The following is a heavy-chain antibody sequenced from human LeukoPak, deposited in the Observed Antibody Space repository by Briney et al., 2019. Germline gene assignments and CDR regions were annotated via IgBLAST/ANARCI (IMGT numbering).Heavy chain of an antibody. CDR2: MNPNSGNT. J-gene: IGHJ6*03. CDR1: GYTFTSYD. Sequence: ASVKVSCKASGYTFTSYDINWVRQATGQGLEWMGWMNPNSGNTGYAQKFQGRVTMTRNTSISTAYMELNSLRSEDTAVYYCARDNCTNGVCYTLQGNYYYYYMDVWGKGTTVTVSS. CDR3: ARDNCTNGVCYTLQGNYYYYYMDV. V-gene: IGHV1-8*01. D-gene: IGHD2-8*01.